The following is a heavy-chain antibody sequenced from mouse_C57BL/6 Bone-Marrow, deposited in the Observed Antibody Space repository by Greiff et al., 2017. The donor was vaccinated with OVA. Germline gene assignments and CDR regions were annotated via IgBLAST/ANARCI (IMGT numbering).Heavy chain of an antibody. V-gene: IGHV5-6*01. CDR1: GFTFSSYG. J-gene: IGHJ2*01. Sequence: EVQLQESGGDLVKPGGSLKLSCAASGFTFSSYGMSWVRQTPDKRLEWVATISSGGSYTYYPDSVKGRFTISRDNAKNTLYLQMSSLKSEDTAMYYCARQGNYQIDYWGQGTTLTVSS. CDR2: ISSGGSYT. CDR3: ARQGNYQIDY. D-gene: IGHD2-1*01.